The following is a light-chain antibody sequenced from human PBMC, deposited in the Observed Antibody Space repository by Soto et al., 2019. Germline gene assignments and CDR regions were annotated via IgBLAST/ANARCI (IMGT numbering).Light chain of an antibody. J-gene: IGKJ1*01. V-gene: IGKV1-39*01. Sequence: DIQMTQSPSSLSASVGDRVTITCRASQSISSYLNWYQQKPGKAPKLLIYAASSLKSGVPSRFSGSGSGTDFTLTISSLHPEDFATYYCQQSYSTPLWTFGQGTKVEIK. CDR2: AAS. CDR1: QSISSY. CDR3: QQSYSTPLWT.